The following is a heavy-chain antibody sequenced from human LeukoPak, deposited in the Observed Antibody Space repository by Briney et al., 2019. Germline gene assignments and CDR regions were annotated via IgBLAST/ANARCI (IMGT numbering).Heavy chain of an antibody. V-gene: IGHV4-59*01. D-gene: IGHD3-9*01. CDR3: TRDHWLKSSKTWYYYGLDV. CDR1: GGSISSYY. J-gene: IGHJ6*02. Sequence: SETLSLTCTVSGGSISSYYWSWIRQPPGKGLERIGYISHNVSPDYSPSLKSRVTISADTSKNQFSLILRSVTAADTAVYYCTRDHWLKSSKTWYYYGLDVWGQGTTVTVSS. CDR2: ISHNVSP.